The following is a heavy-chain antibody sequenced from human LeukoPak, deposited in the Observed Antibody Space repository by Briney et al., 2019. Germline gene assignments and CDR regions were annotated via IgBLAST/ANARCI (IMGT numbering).Heavy chain of an antibody. CDR1: GYTLTELS. CDR2: FDPEGGET. Sequence: ASVKVSCKVSGYTLTELSMHWVRQAPGKGLEWMGGFDPEGGETIYAQKFQGRVTMTEDTSTDTAYMELSSLRSEDTAVYYCATGGRQQLVLGGYYMDVWGKGTTVTVSS. CDR3: ATGGRQQLVLGGYYMDV. D-gene: IGHD6-13*01. V-gene: IGHV1-24*01. J-gene: IGHJ6*03.